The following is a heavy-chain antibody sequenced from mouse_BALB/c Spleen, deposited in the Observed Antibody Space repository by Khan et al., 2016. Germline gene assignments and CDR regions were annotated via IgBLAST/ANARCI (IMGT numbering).Heavy chain of an antibody. CDR3: ARTDRREYFNY. V-gene: IGHV1-9*01. J-gene: IGHJ2*01. CDR2: ILPGSGST. CDR1: GYTFSSYW. Sequence: QVRLQQSGAELMKPGASVKISCKATGYTFSSYWIAWVNQRPGHGLEWIGEILPGSGSTNYNEKFSGKATFTADTSSNTAYMQLSSLTSEDSAVHYSARTDRREYFNYWGQGTTLRVSS.